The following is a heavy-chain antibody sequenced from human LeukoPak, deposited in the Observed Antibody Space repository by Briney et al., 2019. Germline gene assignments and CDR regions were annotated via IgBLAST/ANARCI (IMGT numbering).Heavy chain of an antibody. CDR2: MNPNSGNT. V-gene: IGHV1-8*01. Sequence: ASVKVSCKASGYTFTSYDINWVRQATGQGLEWMGWMNPNSGNTGYAQKFQGRVTMTRNTSISTAYMELSSLRSVDTAVYYCARGRGEMATIIVGTDYWGQGTLVTVSS. D-gene: IGHD5-24*01. CDR3: ARGRGEMATIIVGTDY. CDR1: GYTFTSYD. J-gene: IGHJ4*02.